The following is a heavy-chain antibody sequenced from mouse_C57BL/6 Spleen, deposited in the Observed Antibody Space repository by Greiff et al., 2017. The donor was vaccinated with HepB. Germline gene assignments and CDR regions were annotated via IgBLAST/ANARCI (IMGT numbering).Heavy chain of an antibody. Sequence: EVQRVESGGGLVKPGGSLKLSCAASGFTFSSYAMSWVRQTPEKRLEWVATISDGGSYTYYPDNVKGRFTISRDNAKNNLYLQMSHLKSEDTAMYYCARERTELGPWFAYWGQGTLVTVSA. J-gene: IGHJ3*01. D-gene: IGHD4-1*01. CDR2: ISDGGSYT. CDR3: ARERTELGPWFAY. V-gene: IGHV5-4*01. CDR1: GFTFSSYA.